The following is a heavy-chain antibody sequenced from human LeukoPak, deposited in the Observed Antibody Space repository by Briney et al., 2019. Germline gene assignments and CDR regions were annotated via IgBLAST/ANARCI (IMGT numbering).Heavy chain of an antibody. CDR2: IWYDGSNK. CDR3: ARDHIPSSSGWFDP. D-gene: IGHD6-6*01. J-gene: IGHJ5*02. V-gene: IGHV3-33*01. CDR1: GFTFSSYG. Sequence: GGSLRLSCAASGFTFSSYGMHWVRQAPGKGLGWVAVIWYDGSNKYYADSVKGRFTISRDNSKNTLYLQMNSLRAEDTGVYYCARDHIPSSSGWFDPWGQGTLVTVSS.